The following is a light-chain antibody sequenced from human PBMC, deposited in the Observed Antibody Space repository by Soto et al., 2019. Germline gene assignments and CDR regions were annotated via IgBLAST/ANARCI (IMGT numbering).Light chain of an antibody. J-gene: IGLJ1*01. V-gene: IGLV2-14*03. Sequence: QSALTQPASVSESPGQSITISCTGSSSDIGRTYYVSWYQHHPGKAPKLIIFDVANRASGVSSRFSGSKSGNPASLVISGLQPEDEADYYCSAYSSANSLFVFGSGTKLTVL. CDR1: SSDIGRTYY. CDR2: DVA. CDR3: SAYSSANSLFV.